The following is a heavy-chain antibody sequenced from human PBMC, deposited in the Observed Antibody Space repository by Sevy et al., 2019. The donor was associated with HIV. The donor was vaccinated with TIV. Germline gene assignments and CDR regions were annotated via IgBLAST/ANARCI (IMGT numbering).Heavy chain of an antibody. CDR3: AKGEYSSSWYNGMDV. CDR2: ISWDGGST. V-gene: IGHV3-43*01. J-gene: IGHJ6*02. D-gene: IGHD6-13*01. Sequence: GGSLRLSCAASGFTFDDYTMHWVRQAPGKGLEWVSLISWDGGSTYYADSVKGRFTISRDNSKNSLYLQMNSLGTEDTALYYCAKGEYSSSWYNGMDVWGQGTTVTVSS. CDR1: GFTFDDYT.